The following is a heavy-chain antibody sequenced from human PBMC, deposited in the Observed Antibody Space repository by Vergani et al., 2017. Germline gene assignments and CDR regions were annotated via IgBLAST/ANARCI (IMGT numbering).Heavy chain of an antibody. CDR1: GGSIRSSSYY. D-gene: IGHD1-26*01. J-gene: IGHJ4*02. CDR2: IYYSGST. Sequence: QLQLQESGPGLVKPSETLSLTCTVSGGSIRSSSYYRGWIRQPPGKGLEWIGCIYYSGSTYYNPSLKSRGTISVDTSKDQFSLKLSSVTAADTAVYYCARARPSLGLRRGSFYFDYWGQGTLVTVSS. CDR3: ARARPSLGLRRGSFYFDY. V-gene: IGHV4-39*01.